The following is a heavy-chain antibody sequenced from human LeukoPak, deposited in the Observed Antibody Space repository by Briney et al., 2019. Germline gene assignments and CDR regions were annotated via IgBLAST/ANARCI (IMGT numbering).Heavy chain of an antibody. Sequence: GSLRLSCAASGFTFSSYYWSWIRQPPGKGLEWIGYIYYSGSTNYNTSLKSRVTISVDTSKNQFSLKLTSVTAADTAVYYCASLYYGSGSFDYWGQGTLVTVSS. CDR2: IYYSGST. J-gene: IGHJ4*02. CDR3: ASLYYGSGSFDY. CDR1: GFTFSSYY. V-gene: IGHV4-59*01. D-gene: IGHD3-10*01.